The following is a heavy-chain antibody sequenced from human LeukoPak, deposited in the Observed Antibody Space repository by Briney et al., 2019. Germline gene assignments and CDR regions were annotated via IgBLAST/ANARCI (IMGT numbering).Heavy chain of an antibody. J-gene: IGHJ4*02. D-gene: IGHD2-2*01. Sequence: GGSLRLSCAASGFTLDDYAMHWVRQAPGKGLEWVSGISWNSGSIGYADSVKGRYTISRDNAKNSLYLQMNSLRAEDTALYYCAKDACSSTSCSFDYWGQGTLVTVSS. CDR3: AKDACSSTSCSFDY. V-gene: IGHV3-9*01. CDR2: ISWNSGSI. CDR1: GFTLDDYA.